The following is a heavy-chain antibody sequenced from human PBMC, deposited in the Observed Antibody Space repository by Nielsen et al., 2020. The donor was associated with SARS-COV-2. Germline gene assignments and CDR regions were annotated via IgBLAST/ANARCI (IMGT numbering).Heavy chain of an antibody. CDR2: ISGTADST. V-gene: IGHV3-23*01. CDR3: ARDRDVDYLDS. CDR1: GFSFNTFG. D-gene: IGHD3-9*01. Sequence: GESLKISCAASGFSFNTFGMSWVRQTPGKGLEWISTISGTADSTYYADSVKGRFTISRDNSKNTLYLQMNSLRAEDTATYYCARDRDVDYLDSWGQGTLVTVSS. J-gene: IGHJ1*01.